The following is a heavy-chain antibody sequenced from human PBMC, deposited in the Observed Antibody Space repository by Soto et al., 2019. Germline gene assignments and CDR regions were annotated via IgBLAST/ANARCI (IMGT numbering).Heavy chain of an antibody. V-gene: IGHV3-30-3*01. J-gene: IGHJ6*02. CDR2: ISYDGGNK. Sequence: QVQLVESRGGVVQPGRSLRLSCAASGFTFSSYTMHWVRQAPDKGLEWVAFISYDGGNKYYADSVKGRFTISRDNSKNTLYLQMNSLRAEDTAVYYCARDRSYYGYYYGMDVWGQGTTVTVSS. CDR1: GFTFSSYT. D-gene: IGHD1-26*01. CDR3: ARDRSYYGYYYGMDV.